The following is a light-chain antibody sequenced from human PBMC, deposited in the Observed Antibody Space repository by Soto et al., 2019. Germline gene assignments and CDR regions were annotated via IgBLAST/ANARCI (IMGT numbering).Light chain of an antibody. CDR1: QSVSSSY. Sequence: EIVLTQSPGTLSLSPGERATLSCRASQSVSSSYLAWYQQKPGQAPRLLIYGASSRATGNPDRFSGSGSGTDFTLTISSLEPEDFAVYYCQQYGSSPAVTFGGGTKVEIK. CDR3: QQYGSSPAVT. J-gene: IGKJ4*01. CDR2: GAS. V-gene: IGKV3-20*01.